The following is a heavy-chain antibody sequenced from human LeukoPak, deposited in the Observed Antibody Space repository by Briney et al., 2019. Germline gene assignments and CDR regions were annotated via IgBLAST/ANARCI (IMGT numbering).Heavy chain of an antibody. V-gene: IGHV5-51*01. J-gene: IGHJ5*02. D-gene: IGHD4-23*01. CDR1: GYSFTSYW. Sequence: PGESLKISCKGSGYSFTSYWIGWVRQMPGKGLEWMGIIYPGDSDTRYSPSFQGQVTISADKSISTAYLQWSSLKASDAAMYYCARAMTTVEPTNLNWFDPWGQGTLVTVSS. CDR3: ARAMTTVEPTNLNWFDP. CDR2: IYPGDSDT.